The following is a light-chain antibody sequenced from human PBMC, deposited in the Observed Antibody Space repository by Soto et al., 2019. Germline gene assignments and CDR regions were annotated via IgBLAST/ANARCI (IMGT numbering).Light chain of an antibody. CDR3: QQYGSLSWT. Sequence: EIVLTQSPGTLSLSPGERATLSCRASQNVDSNYLAWYQQKPGQAPRIIIFGASGRATGITDRFSGSGSGTDFTLTISRLEPEDFAVYYCQQYGSLSWTFGKWTKVEIK. V-gene: IGKV3-20*01. J-gene: IGKJ1*01. CDR2: GAS. CDR1: QNVDSNY.